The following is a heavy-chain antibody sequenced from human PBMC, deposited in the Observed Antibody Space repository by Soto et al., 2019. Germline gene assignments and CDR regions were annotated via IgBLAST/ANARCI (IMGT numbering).Heavy chain of an antibody. CDR1: GFTFSTYA. CDR2: ISANGQGI. J-gene: IGHJ4*02. D-gene: IGHD1-26*01. CDR3: ARDFGSLGATIDY. Sequence: GGSLRLSCAASGFTFSTYALSWVRQAPGKGLEWVSAISANGQGIYYADSVRGRFTISRDNSKNTIFLHMDSLRAEDTAVYYCARDFGSLGATIDYWGQGTLVTVSS. V-gene: IGHV3-23*01.